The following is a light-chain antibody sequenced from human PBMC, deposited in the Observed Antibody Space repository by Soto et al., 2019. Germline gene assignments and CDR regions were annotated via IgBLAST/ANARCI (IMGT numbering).Light chain of an antibody. J-gene: IGLJ1*01. V-gene: IGLV2-11*01. CDR1: SSDVGGYNY. CDR2: AVT. CDR3: CSYAGSYTHYV. Sequence: QSALTQPRSVSGSPGQSVTISCTGTSSDVGGYNYVSWYQQYPGKAPKLMIYAVTKRPSGVPDRISGSKSGNTASLTISGLQAEDEADYYCCSYAGSYTHYVFGTGTKVTVL.